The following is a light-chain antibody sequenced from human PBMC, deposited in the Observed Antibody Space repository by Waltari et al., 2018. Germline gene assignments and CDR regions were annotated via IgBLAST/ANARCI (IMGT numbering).Light chain of an antibody. J-gene: IGKJ4*01. CDR1: QSVSSN. Sequence: EIVMTQSPATLSVSPGERATLSCRASQSVSSNLAWYQQKPGQAPRLLIYGASTRAPGSPARFSGSGSGTEFTLTISSLQSEDFAVYYCQQYNNWPPVTFGGGTKVEIK. CDR3: QQYNNWPPVT. CDR2: GAS. V-gene: IGKV3-15*01.